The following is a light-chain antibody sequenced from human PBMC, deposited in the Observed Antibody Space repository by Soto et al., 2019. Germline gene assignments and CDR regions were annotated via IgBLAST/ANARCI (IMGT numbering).Light chain of an antibody. CDR2: DAS. J-gene: IGKJ1*01. V-gene: IGKV3-20*01. CDR3: QQYGSSGT. Sequence: IVMTQSPATLSVSPWEGATLSCRASQSISSNLAWYQQKPGQAPRLLIYDASNRATGIPDRFSGSGSGTDFTLTISRLEPEDFAVYYCQQYGSSGTFGQGTKVDIK. CDR1: QSISSN.